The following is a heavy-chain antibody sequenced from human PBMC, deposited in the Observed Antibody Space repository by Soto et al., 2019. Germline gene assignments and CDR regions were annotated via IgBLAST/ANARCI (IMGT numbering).Heavy chain of an antibody. D-gene: IGHD3-9*01. J-gene: IGHJ6*03. CDR2: INHSGST. V-gene: IGHV4-34*01. CDR3: ARRVYDILTVYYVDV. Sequence: SETLSLACAVYGGSFSGYYWSWIRQPPGKGLEWIGEINHSGSTNYNPSLKSRVTISVDTSKNQFSLKLSSVTAADTAVYYCARRVYDILTVYYVDVWGKGTTVTVSS. CDR1: GGSFSGYY.